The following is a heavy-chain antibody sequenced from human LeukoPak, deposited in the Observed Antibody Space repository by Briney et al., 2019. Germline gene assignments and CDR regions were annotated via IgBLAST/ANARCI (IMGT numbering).Heavy chain of an antibody. V-gene: IGHV3-33*01. D-gene: IGHD4-17*01. CDR1: GFTFNSCG. CDR3: ARGDLYGDYVILN. Sequence: GGSLRLSCAASGFTFNSCGMHWVRQAPGKGLEWVAVIWYDGSHQYYADSVKGRFTISRDTSKNTLYLQMNSLRGEDTAVYYCARGDLYGDYVILNWGQGTLVTVSS. J-gene: IGHJ4*02. CDR2: IWYDGSHQ.